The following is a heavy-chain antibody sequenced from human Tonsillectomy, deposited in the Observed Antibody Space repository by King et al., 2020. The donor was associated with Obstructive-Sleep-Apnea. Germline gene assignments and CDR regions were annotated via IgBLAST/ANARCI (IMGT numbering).Heavy chain of an antibody. V-gene: IGHV4-59*08. D-gene: IGHD5-12*01. CDR3: ARHRGVEGYGGNGDYFDY. J-gene: IGHJ4*02. Sequence: LQLQESGPGLVKPSETLSLTCTVSGGSISNYYWSWIRQPPGKGLEWIGYMYYSGNTNFNPSLKSRVTISADTSKIQFSLKLSSVTAADTAVCYCARHRGVEGYGGNGDYFDYWGQGTLVTVSS. CDR2: MYYSGNT. CDR1: GGSISNYY.